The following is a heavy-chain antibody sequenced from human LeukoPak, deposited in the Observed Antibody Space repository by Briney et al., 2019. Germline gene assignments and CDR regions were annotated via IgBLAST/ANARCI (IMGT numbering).Heavy chain of an antibody. D-gene: IGHD2-15*01. J-gene: IGHJ4*02. CDR3: ASDGSH. CDR1: GFTFKLYW. Sequence: GGSLRLSCAASGFTFKLYWMHWVRQVPGKRPVWVSRINDDGSDTVYADSVRGRFTISRDDARNTVYLQMNSLRAEDTAVYYCASDGSHWGQGTPVTVSS. V-gene: IGHV3-74*01. CDR2: INDDGSDT.